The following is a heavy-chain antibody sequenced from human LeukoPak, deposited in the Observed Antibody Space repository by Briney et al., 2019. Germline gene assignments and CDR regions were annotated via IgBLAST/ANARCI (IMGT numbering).Heavy chain of an antibody. J-gene: IGHJ5*02. CDR3: ARRLPGPSTWLWFDP. D-gene: IGHD2/OR15-2a*01. CDR1: GYSFTNYW. Sequence: GESLKISCKGSGYSFTNYWIGWVRQMPGKGLEWMGIIYPGDSDARYSPSFQGQVTISADKSISTAYLQWSSLKALDTAMYYCARRLPGPSTWLWFDPWGQGTLVTVSS. V-gene: IGHV5-51*01. CDR2: IYPGDSDA.